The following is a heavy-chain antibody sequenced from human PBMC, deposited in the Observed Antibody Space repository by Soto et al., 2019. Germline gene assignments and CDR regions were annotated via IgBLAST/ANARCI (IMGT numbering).Heavy chain of an antibody. CDR2: IRGDGSKK. J-gene: IGHJ3*02. Sequence: EVQLVESGGTLVQPGGSLRLSCEGSGFAFGSYWMTWVRQAPGKGLEWVANIRGDGSKKSYLDSVSGRFTIFRDNAENSLYLQMNGLRDEATALYYCARDVSPGSSSMYLDAFDIWGQGTMVTVSS. D-gene: IGHD6-13*01. CDR3: ARDVSPGSSSMYLDAFDI. CDR1: GFAFGSYW. V-gene: IGHV3-7*05.